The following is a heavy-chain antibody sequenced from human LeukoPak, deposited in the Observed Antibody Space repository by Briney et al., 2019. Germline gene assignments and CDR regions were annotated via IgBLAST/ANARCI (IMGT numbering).Heavy chain of an antibody. CDR2: ISGSGGST. D-gene: IGHD3-16*01. CDR3: AKFSVGSRPGGRSRDY. J-gene: IGHJ4*02. Sequence: GGSLRLSCAASGFTFSSYAMSWVRQAPGKGLEWVSAISGSGGSTYYADSVKGRFTISRDNSKNTLYLQMNSLRAEDTAVYYCAKFSVGSRPGGRSRDYWGRGTLVTVSS. CDR1: GFTFSSYA. V-gene: IGHV3-23*01.